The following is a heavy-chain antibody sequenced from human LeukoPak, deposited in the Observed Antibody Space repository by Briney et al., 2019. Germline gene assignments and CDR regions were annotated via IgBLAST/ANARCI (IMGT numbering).Heavy chain of an antibody. V-gene: IGHV4-39*01. CDR1: GDSINSSSYF. CDR2: IYYSGST. D-gene: IGHD2-8*01. Sequence: SETLSLTCTVSGDSINSSSYFWGWIRQPPGKGLEWIGSIYYSGSTYYNPSPKSRVTIPVDTSKNQFSLKLRSVTAADTAVYYCARNPLGYCTNGVCLYYYYYMDVWGKGTTVTVSS. J-gene: IGHJ6*03. CDR3: ARNPLGYCTNGVCLYYYYYMDV.